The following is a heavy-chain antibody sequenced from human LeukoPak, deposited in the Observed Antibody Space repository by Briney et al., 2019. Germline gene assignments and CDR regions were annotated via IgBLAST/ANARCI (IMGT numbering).Heavy chain of an antibody. J-gene: IGHJ5*02. D-gene: IGHD1-20*01. CDR1: GFTFSSYA. CDR2: ISYDGSNK. Sequence: PGRSLRLSCAASGFTFSSYAMHWVRQAPGKGLEWVAVISYDGSNKYYADSVKGRFTISRDNSKNTLYLQMNSLRAEDTAVYYCARDQHNWNGAWFDPWGQGTLVTVSS. V-gene: IGHV3-30-3*01. CDR3: ARDQHNWNGAWFDP.